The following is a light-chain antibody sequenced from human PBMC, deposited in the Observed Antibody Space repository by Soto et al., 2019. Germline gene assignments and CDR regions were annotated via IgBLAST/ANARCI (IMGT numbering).Light chain of an antibody. J-gene: IGKJ2*01. V-gene: IGKV3-20*01. CDR1: QSLSSSY. CDR3: QQYGASLYT. CDR2: GAS. Sequence: EIVLTQSPGTLSLSPGERVTLSCRASQSLSSSYLAWYQQKPGQAPSLLIYGASSRATGIPDRFTGSGSGTDFTLTFSRLEPEDSAVYYCQQYGASLYTFGQGTKLEIK.